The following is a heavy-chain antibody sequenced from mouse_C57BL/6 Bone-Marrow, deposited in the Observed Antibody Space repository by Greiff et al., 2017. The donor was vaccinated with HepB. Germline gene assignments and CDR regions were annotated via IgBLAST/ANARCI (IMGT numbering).Heavy chain of an antibody. CDR2: IHPNSGST. CDR1: GYTFTSYW. J-gene: IGHJ3*01. D-gene: IGHD2-1*01. V-gene: IGHV1-64*01. CDR3: ARGALLFFAY. Sequence: VQLQQSGAELVKPGASVKLSCKASGYTFTSYWMHWVKQRPGQGLEWIGMIHPNSGSTNYNEKFKSKATLTVDKSSSTAYMQLSSLTSEDSAVEYCARGALLFFAYWGQGTLVTVSA.